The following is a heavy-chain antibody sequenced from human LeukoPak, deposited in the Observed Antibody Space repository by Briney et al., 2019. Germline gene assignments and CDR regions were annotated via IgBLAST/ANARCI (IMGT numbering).Heavy chain of an antibody. Sequence: PSETLSLTCTVSGGSISSYYWSWIRQPPGKGLEWIGYIYYSGSTNYNPSLKSRVTISVDTSKNQLSLKLSSVTAADTAVYYCARKRVWDDAFDIWGQGTMVTVSS. CDR2: IYYSGST. V-gene: IGHV4-59*01. J-gene: IGHJ3*02. CDR3: ARKRVWDDAFDI. D-gene: IGHD1-26*01. CDR1: GGSISSYY.